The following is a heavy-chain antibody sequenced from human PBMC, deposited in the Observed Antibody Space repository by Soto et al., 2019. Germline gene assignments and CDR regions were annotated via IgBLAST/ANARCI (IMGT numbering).Heavy chain of an antibody. CDR2: IYYSGST. CDR3: ARVKEYDSWNYYYYYMDV. V-gene: IGHV4-59*01. CDR1: GGSISSYY. J-gene: IGHJ6*03. D-gene: IGHD3-3*01. Sequence: KTSETLSLTCTVSGGSISSYYWSWIRQPPGKGLEWIGYIYYSGSTNYNPSLKSRATISVDTSKNQFSLKLSSVTAADTAVYYCARVKEYDSWNYYYYYMDVWGKGTTVTVSS.